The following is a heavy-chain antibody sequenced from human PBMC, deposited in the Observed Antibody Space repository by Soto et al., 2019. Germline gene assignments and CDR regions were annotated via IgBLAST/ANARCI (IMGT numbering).Heavy chain of an antibody. V-gene: IGHV3-33*01. CDR2: IWYDGSNK. D-gene: IGHD5-18*01. Sequence: GGSLRLSCAASGFTFSSYGMHWVRQAPGKGLEWVAVIWYDGSNKYYADSVKGRFTISRDNSKNTLYLQMNSLRAEDTAVYYCARDPPASYGYCLDYWGQGTLVTVSS. CDR1: GFTFSSYG. J-gene: IGHJ4*02. CDR3: ARDPPASYGYCLDY.